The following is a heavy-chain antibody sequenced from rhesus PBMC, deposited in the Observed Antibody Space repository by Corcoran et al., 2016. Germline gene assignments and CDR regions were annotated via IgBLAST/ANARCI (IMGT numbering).Heavy chain of an antibody. D-gene: IGHD2-39*01. V-gene: IGHV4-173*01. CDR1: GGSISSNY. CDR3: ARDVVVVSATTHSLDV. J-gene: IGHJ5-2*02. Sequence: QLQLQESGPGLVKPSETLSLTCAVSGGSISSNYWSWIRQPPGKGLEWIGRISGSGGGTDYNPSLKSRVTISTDTSKNQFSLKLTSVTAADTAVYYCARDVVVVSATTHSLDVWGRGVLVTVSS. CDR2: ISGSGGGT.